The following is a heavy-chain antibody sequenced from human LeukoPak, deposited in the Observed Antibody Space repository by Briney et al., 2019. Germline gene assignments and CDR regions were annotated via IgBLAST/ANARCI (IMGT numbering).Heavy chain of an antibody. V-gene: IGHV4-34*01. CDR3: ARVTTVKGVAAPPTYYYGMDV. J-gene: IGHJ6*02. CDR2: INHSGST. D-gene: IGHD6-6*01. Sequence: SETLSLTCAVYGGSFSGYYWSWIRQPPGKGLEWIGEINHSGSTNYNPSLKSRVTISVDTSKNQFSLKLGSVTAADTAVYYCARVTTVKGVAAPPTYYYGMDVWGQGTTVTVSS. CDR1: GGSFSGYY.